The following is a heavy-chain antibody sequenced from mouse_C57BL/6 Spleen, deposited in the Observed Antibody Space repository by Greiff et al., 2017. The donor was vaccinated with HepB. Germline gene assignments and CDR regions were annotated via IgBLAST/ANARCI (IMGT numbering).Heavy chain of an antibody. CDR2: IYPGSGST. Sequence: QVQLQQPGAELVKPGASVKMSCKASGYTFTSYWITWVKQRPGQGLEWIGDIYPGSGSTNYNEKFKSKATLTVDTSSSTAYMQLSSLTSEDSAVYYCARLSDYEGPWFAYWGQGTLVTVSA. D-gene: IGHD2-4*01. CDR3: ARLSDYEGPWFAY. V-gene: IGHV1-55*01. J-gene: IGHJ3*01. CDR1: GYTFTSYW.